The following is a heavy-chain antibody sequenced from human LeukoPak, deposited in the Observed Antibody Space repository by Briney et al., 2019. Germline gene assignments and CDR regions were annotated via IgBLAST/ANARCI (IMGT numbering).Heavy chain of an antibody. CDR3: ARGPTVEYDILTGYYRFDY. CDR1: GGSFSGYY. Sequence: SETLSLTCAVYGGSFSGYYWSWIRQTPGKGLEWIGEINHSGSTRYNPSLTSRVTISLDTSKSQFSLKLNSVTAADTAVYYCARGPTVEYDILTGYYRFDYWGQGTLVTVSS. CDR2: INHSGST. D-gene: IGHD3-9*01. V-gene: IGHV4-34*01. J-gene: IGHJ4*02.